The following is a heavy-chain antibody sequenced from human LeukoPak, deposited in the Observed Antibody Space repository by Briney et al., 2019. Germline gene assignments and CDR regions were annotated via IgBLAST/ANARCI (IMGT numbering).Heavy chain of an antibody. J-gene: IGHJ4*02. CDR2: ISHQNGNT. CDR1: GYTFTSYN. V-gene: IGHV1-18*01. CDR3: ARDEGYFPY. Sequence: ASVRVSCKASGYTFTSYNITGVRQAPGEGLEWMGWISHQNGNTHYEQKLQGRVTMPTDTSTSTAYMELRSLSSDDTAVYYCARDEGYFPYWGQGTLVPVSS.